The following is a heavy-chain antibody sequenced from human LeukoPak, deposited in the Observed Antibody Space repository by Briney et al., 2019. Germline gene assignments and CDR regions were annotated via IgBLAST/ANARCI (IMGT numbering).Heavy chain of an antibody. D-gene: IGHD2-15*01. J-gene: IGHJ4*02. CDR1: GYTFTNYG. Sequence: ASVTVSCKASGYTFTNYGITWVRQASGQGIEWMGWISAYTGKTNSAQKLQGRVTMTTDTSTSTGYMELRSLRSDDTAVYYCARGDGYCSGGSCMIFDYWGQGTLVTVSS. CDR2: ISAYTGKT. V-gene: IGHV1-18*01. CDR3: ARGDGYCSGGSCMIFDY.